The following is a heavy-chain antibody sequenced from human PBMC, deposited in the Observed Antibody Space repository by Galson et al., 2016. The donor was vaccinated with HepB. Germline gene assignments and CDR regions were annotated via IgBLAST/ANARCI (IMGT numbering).Heavy chain of an antibody. Sequence: SETLSLTCTVSGGSIGTYYWSWIRQPPGKGLEWIGYVFYDGNTNYNHSLKSRVTISRDRSTNQFSLTLHSVTAAATAVDYFSRHWGADWGFYLDYWGQGILVTVSS. V-gene: IGHV4-59*08. CDR3: SRHWGADWGFYLDY. D-gene: IGHD7-27*01. J-gene: IGHJ4*02. CDR2: VFYDGNT. CDR1: GGSIGTYY.